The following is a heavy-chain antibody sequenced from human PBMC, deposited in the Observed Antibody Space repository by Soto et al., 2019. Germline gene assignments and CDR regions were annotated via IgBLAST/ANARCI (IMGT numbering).Heavy chain of an antibody. CDR1: GDSVSGNSVA. Sequence: QTLSLTCDISGDSVSGNSVAWNWIRQSPSRGLEWLGRTYYKSKWYNDYAVSVQSRITINPDTSKNQFSLQLNSVTPEDTAVYYCARGRVHTSRGGMDVWGQGTSVTVSS. D-gene: IGHD2-21*01. J-gene: IGHJ6*02. V-gene: IGHV6-1*01. CDR2: TYYKSKWYN. CDR3: ARGRVHTSRGGMDV.